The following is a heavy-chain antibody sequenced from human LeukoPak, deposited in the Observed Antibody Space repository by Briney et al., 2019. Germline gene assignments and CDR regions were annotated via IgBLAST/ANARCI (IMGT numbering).Heavy chain of an antibody. CDR1: GFTFSNYA. Sequence: GGSLRLSCAASGFTFSNYAMNWVRQAPGKGLEWVSGISESGVGTNYADSVKGRFTTSRDNSKNTLYLQMNSLRAEDTAVYYCAKVKVGATIDYWGQGTLVTVSS. CDR2: ISESGVGT. D-gene: IGHD1-26*01. J-gene: IGHJ4*02. CDR3: AKVKVGATIDY. V-gene: IGHV3-23*01.